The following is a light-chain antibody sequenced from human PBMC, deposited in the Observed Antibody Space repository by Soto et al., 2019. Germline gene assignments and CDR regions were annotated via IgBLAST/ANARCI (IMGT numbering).Light chain of an antibody. J-gene: IGKJ5*01. Sequence: DIVMTQSPLSLPVTPGEPASISCRSSQSLLHSNGYNYLDWYLQKPGQSRQLLIYLGSNRASGVPDRFSGSGSGTDFTLKISRVEAEDVGVYYCMQALQTPSITFGQGTRLEIK. CDR2: LGS. CDR1: QSLLHSNGYNY. CDR3: MQALQTPSIT. V-gene: IGKV2-28*01.